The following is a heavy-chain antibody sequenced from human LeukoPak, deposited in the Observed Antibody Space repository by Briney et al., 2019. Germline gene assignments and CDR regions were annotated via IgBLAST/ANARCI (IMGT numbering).Heavy chain of an antibody. CDR3: ARALSGSYYNWFDP. Sequence: PGGSLRLSCAASGFTFSSYWMPWVRQAPGKGLVWVSRINSDGSSTTYADSVKGRFTISRDNAKSALYLQMNGLRSEDTAVYYCARALSGSYYNWFDPWGQGTLVTVSS. D-gene: IGHD1-26*01. J-gene: IGHJ5*02. CDR1: GFTFSSYW. CDR2: INSDGSST. V-gene: IGHV3-74*01.